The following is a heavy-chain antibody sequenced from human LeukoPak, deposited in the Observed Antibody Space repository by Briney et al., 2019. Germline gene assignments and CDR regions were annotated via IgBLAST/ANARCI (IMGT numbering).Heavy chain of an antibody. CDR3: AKIFLIVGATKEALDI. V-gene: IGHV3-30*02. CDR1: GFTFSSYG. CDR2: IRYDGRNK. J-gene: IGHJ3*02. Sequence: GGSLRLSCAASGFTFSSYGMHWVREAPGKGLEWVAYIRYDGRNKYYADSVKVRFIISRDNSKNTLYLQMNSLRVEDTAVYYCAKIFLIVGATKEALDIWGQGTMVTVSS. D-gene: IGHD1-26*01.